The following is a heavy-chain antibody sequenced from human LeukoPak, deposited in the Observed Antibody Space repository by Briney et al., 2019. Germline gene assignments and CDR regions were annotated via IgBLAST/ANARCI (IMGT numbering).Heavy chain of an antibody. V-gene: IGHV3-33*01. J-gene: IGHJ3*02. D-gene: IGHD6-13*01. CDR2: IWYDGSNK. CDR3: ARDLYSSSWYGAFDI. CDR1: GFTFSSYG. Sequence: GGSLRLSCAASGFTFSSYGMHWVRQAPGKGLEWVAVIWYDGSNKYYADSVKGRFTISRDNSKNTLYLQMNSPRAEDTAVYYCARDLYSSSWYGAFDIWGQGTMATVSS.